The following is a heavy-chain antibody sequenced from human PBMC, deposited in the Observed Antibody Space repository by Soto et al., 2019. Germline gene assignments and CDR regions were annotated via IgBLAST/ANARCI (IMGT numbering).Heavy chain of an antibody. Sequence: SETLSLTCTVSGGPISSSSSYWAWIRQPPGRGLEWIGAIYYNGRTYYKPSLKSRVTISVDTSKNQFSLNLSPVAAADSAVYYCARHRRENGIYAQPLDYWGQGTPVTVSS. CDR1: GGPISSSSSY. CDR3: ARHRRENGIYAQPLDY. V-gene: IGHV4-39*01. CDR2: IYYNGRT. D-gene: IGHD1-1*01. J-gene: IGHJ4*02.